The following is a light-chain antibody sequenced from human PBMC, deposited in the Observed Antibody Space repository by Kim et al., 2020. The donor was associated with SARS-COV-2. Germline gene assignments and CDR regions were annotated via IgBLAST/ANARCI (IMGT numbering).Light chain of an antibody. Sequence: QAITISCTGTSSDVGSYNLVSLYQQHPDKTPKLMIYEVSKRPSGVSNRFAGSKSGNTASLTISGLQPEDEADYYCCSYAGSSTSVFGTGTKVTVL. J-gene: IGLJ1*01. CDR2: EVS. CDR1: SSDVGSYNL. V-gene: IGLV2-23*02. CDR3: CSYAGSSTSV.